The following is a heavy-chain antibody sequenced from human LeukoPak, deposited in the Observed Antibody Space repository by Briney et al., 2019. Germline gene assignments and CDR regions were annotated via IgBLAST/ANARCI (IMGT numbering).Heavy chain of an antibody. D-gene: IGHD6-6*01. Sequence: SQTLSLTCTVSGGSISSGGYYWGWIRQPPGKGLEWIGSIYYSGSTYYNPSLKSRVTISVDTSKNQFSLKLSSVTAADTAVYYCARHRYSSSSSHWFDPWGQEPWSPSPQ. CDR1: GGSISSGGYY. J-gene: IGHJ5*02. V-gene: IGHV4-39*01. CDR3: ARHRYSSSSSHWFDP. CDR2: IYYSGST.